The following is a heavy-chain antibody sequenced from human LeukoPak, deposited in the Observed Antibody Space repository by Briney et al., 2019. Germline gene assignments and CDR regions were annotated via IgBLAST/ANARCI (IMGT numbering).Heavy chain of an antibody. CDR3: ARGDDFSGDE. V-gene: IGHV3-7*04. D-gene: IGHD3/OR15-3a*01. Sequence: GGSLRLSCAASGFTFSTYWMSWVRQAPGKGLEWVANINQDGSEKYYVDSVKGRFTISRDNSKNTLYLQMNSLRAEDTAVYYCARGDDFSGDEWGEGTLVTVSS. CDR1: GFTFSTYW. CDR2: INQDGSEK. J-gene: IGHJ4*02.